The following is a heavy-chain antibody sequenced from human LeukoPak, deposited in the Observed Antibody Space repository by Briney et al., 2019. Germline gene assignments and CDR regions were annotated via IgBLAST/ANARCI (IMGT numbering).Heavy chain of an antibody. Sequence: PSETLSLTCTVSGGSVSSGSYYWSWIRQPPGKGLEWIGYIYYSGSTNYNPSLKSRVTISVDTSKNQFSLKLSSATASDTAVYYCARVLADYGPLDYWSQGTLVTVSS. V-gene: IGHV4-61*01. D-gene: IGHD4-17*01. CDR1: GGSVSSGSYY. CDR3: ARVLADYGPLDY. CDR2: IYYSGST. J-gene: IGHJ4*02.